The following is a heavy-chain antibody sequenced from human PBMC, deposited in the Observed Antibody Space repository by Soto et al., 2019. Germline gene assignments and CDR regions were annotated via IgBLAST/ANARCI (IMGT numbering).Heavy chain of an antibody. D-gene: IGHD6-13*01. J-gene: IGHJ6*02. V-gene: IGHV1-3*01. CDR2: INAGNGNT. CDR1: GYTFTSYA. Sequence: ASVKVSCKASGYTFTSYAMHWVRQAPGQRLEWMGWINAGNGNTKYSQKFQGRVTITRDTSASTAYMELSSLRAEDTAVYYCARPKQQLPPWNYGMDVWGQGTTVTV. CDR3: ARPKQQLPPWNYGMDV.